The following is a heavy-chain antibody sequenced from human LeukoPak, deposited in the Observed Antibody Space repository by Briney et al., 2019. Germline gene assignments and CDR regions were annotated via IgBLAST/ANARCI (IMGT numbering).Heavy chain of an antibody. CDR3: ASDYYDSSGYYRRAY. J-gene: IGHJ4*02. Sequence: GASVKVSCKASGYTFTGYYMHWVRQAPGQGLEWMGWINPNSGGTNYAQTLQGTVTMTRDTSISTAYMELSRLRSDDTAVYYCASDYYDSSGYYRRAYWGQGTLVTVSS. V-gene: IGHV1-2*02. CDR2: INPNSGGT. CDR1: GYTFTGYY. D-gene: IGHD3-22*01.